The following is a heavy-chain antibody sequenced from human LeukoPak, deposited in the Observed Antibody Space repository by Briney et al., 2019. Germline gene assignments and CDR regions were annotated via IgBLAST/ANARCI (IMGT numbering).Heavy chain of an antibody. V-gene: IGHV4-59*01. D-gene: IGHD3-22*01. CDR3: ARDGLYDSSGYYMDS. Sequence: PSETLSLTCTVSGGAISSYYWSWIRQPPGKGLEWIGYIYYSGGTKYNASLMSRVTISVDRAQSQFSLSLSSATAADTAVYYCARDGLYDSSGYYMDSWGQGTLVIVSS. CDR2: IYYSGGT. J-gene: IGHJ4*02. CDR1: GGAISSYY.